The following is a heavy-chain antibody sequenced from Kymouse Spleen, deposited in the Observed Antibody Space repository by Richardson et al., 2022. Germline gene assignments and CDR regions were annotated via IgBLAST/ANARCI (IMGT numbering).Heavy chain of an antibody. J-gene: IGHJ4*02. V-gene: IGHV3-33*01. D-gene: IGHD4-11,IGHD4-11*01. CDR2: IWYDGSNK. Sequence: QVQLVESGGGVVQPGRSLRLSCAASGFTFSSYGMHWVRQAPGKGLEWVAVIWYDGSNKYYADSVKGRFTISRDNSKNTLYLQMNSLRAEDTAVYYCARGAHDYSNYYFDYWGQGTLVTVSS. CDR3: ARGAHDYSNYYFDY. CDR1: GFTFSSYG.